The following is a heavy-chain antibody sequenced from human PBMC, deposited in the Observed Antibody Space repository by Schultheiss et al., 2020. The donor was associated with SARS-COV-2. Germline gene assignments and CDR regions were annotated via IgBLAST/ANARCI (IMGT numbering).Heavy chain of an antibody. CDR3: ARGWSYFDY. CDR2: VYSGGST. J-gene: IGHJ4*02. Sequence: GGSLRLSCAASGFTFSSYGMHWVRQAPGKGLEWVSVVYSGGSTYYADSVKGRFTISRDNSKNTLYLQMNSLRAEDTAVYYCARGWSYFDYWGQGTLVTVSS. V-gene: IGHV3-NL1*01. CDR1: GFTFSSYG.